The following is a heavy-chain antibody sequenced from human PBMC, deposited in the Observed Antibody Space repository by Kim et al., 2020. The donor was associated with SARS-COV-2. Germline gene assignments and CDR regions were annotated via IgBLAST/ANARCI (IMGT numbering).Heavy chain of an antibody. V-gene: IGHV3-64D*09. Sequence: GGSLRLSCSASGFTFSSYAMHWVRQAPGKGLEYVSAITSDGGSTYYADSVKGRFTISRDNSKNTLHLQMSSLRAEDTAMYYCAVSSGGWYSYWGQGTLVTVSS. CDR2: ITSDGGST. D-gene: IGHD6-19*01. J-gene: IGHJ4*02. CDR3: AVSSGGWYSY. CDR1: GFTFSSYA.